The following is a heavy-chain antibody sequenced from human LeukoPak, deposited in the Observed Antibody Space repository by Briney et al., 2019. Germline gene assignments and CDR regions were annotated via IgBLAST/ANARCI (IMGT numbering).Heavy chain of an antibody. CDR3: ARSAFRNYGSGSSAWASNYYYYMDV. CDR1: GGSISSGSYY. J-gene: IGHJ6*03. CDR2: IYTSGST. Sequence: KPSETLSLTCTVSGGSISSGSYYWSWIRQPAGKGLEWIGRIYTSGSTNYNPSLKSRVTISVDTSKNQFSLKLSSVTAADTAVYYCARSAFRNYGSGSSAWASNYYYYMDVWGKGTTVTISS. D-gene: IGHD3-10*01. V-gene: IGHV4-61*02.